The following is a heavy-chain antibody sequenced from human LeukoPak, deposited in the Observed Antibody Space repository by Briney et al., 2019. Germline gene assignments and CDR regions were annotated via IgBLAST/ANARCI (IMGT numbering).Heavy chain of an antibody. CDR3: ARDCALRYFDWSPAGYNWFDP. CDR1: GGSISSGGYY. V-gene: IGHV4-30-2*01. D-gene: IGHD3-9*01. J-gene: IGHJ5*02. Sequence: PSQTLSLTCTVSGGSISSGGYYWSWIRQPPGRGLEWIGYIYHSGNTYYNTSLKSRVTISVDRSKNQLSLKLSSVTAADTAVYYCARDCALRYFDWSPAGYNWFDPWGQGTLVTVSS. CDR2: IYHSGNT.